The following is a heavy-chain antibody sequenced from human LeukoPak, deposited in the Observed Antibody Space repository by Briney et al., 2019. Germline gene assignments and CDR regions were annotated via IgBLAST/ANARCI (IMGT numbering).Heavy chain of an antibody. V-gene: IGHV4-61*01. D-gene: IGHD1-26*01. CDR1: GGSISSSSYF. CDR2: IYYTGST. CDR3: ARTLSRWDPFDY. Sequence: RSSETLSLTCTVSGGSISSSSYFWSWIRQPPGKGLEWIGYIYYTGSTNYNPSLKSRVIISLDTSKNQFSLKLSSVTAADTAVYYCARTLSRWDPFDYWGQGTLVTVSS. J-gene: IGHJ4*02.